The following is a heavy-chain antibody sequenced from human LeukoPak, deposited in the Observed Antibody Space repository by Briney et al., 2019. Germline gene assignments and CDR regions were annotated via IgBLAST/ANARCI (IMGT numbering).Heavy chain of an antibody. Sequence: GGSRRLSCAPSGFPFSRYSMNWVRQAPGEGPEWVSSISSSSSNKDYVDSVKGRFTVSRDNAKNSLYLQMDSLRVEDTAVYYCARDPPSRGTRYFDYWGQGILVTVSS. CDR1: GFPFSRYS. D-gene: IGHD3-16*01. V-gene: IGHV3-21*01. CDR2: ISSSSSNK. J-gene: IGHJ4*02. CDR3: ARDPPSRGTRYFDY.